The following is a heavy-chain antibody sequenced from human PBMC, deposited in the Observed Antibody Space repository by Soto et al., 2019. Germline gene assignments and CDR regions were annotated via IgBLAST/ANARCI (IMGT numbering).Heavy chain of an antibody. CDR1: DGSIRSGGCS. CDR3: ARDRNDFWSGPIDY. V-gene: IGHV4-30-2*05. Sequence: SQPMSLTCAVSDGSIRSGGCSWSWIRQPPGKGLEWIGYIYHSGSTYYNPSLKSRVTISVDTSKNQFSLKLSSVTAADTAVYYCARDRNDFWSGPIDYLGQGTLVTVSS. D-gene: IGHD3-3*01. J-gene: IGHJ4*02. CDR2: IYHSGST.